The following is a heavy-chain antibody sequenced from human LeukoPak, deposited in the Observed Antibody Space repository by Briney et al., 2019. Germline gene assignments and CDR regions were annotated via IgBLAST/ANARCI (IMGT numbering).Heavy chain of an antibody. CDR1: GFSSTNAW. CDR2: IKGKNNGGTT. J-gene: IGHJ3*02. D-gene: IGHD2-2*02. Sequence: PGGSLRLSCAASGFSSTNAWMSWVRQAPGKGLEWVGRIKGKNNGGTTDYATPVKGRFTISRDDSKNTLYLEMDSLKTEDTAVYYCTTEGCLSTRCYTPNAFDIWGPGTVVTVSS. CDR3: TTEGCLSTRCYTPNAFDI. V-gene: IGHV3-15*01.